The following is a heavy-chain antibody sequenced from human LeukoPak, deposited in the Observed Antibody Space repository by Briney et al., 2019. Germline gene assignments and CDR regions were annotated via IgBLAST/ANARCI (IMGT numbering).Heavy chain of an antibody. CDR3: AKVTYSSGWYRGDSFDY. CDR1: GFTFSSYA. D-gene: IGHD6-19*01. V-gene: IGHV3-23*01. J-gene: IGHJ4*01. CDR2: ISGNSGST. Sequence: PGGSLRLSCAASGFTFSSYAMSWVRQAPGKGLEWVSAISGNSGSTYYADSVKGRFTISRDNSKNTLYLQMSSLRAEDTAVYYCAKVTYSSGWYRGDSFDYWGQGTLVTVSS.